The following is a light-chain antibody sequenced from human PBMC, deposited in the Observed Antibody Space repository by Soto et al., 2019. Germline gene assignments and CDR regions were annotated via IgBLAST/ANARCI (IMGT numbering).Light chain of an antibody. Sequence: QSALTQPASVSGYPGQSITISCTGTSSDVGSYNLVSWYQQHPGKAPKLMIYEGSKRPSGVSNRFSGSKSGNTASLTISALQAEDEADYYCCSYAGSSTYVVFGGGTKLTVL. CDR3: CSYAGSSTYVV. J-gene: IGLJ2*01. V-gene: IGLV2-23*01. CDR2: EGS. CDR1: SSDVGSYNL.